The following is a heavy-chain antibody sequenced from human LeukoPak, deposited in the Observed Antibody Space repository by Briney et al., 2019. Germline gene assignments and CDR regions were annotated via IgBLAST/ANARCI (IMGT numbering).Heavy chain of an antibody. CDR2: ITGSGDGT. D-gene: IGHD4/OR15-4a*01. Sequence: GGSLRLSCAASGFTFSSYGMSWVRQAPGKGLEWVSAITGSGDGTSAADSVKGRFTISRDNSKNTLYLQMNSLRVEDTAVYYCAKAGLVRGGALDSWGQGTLVTVSS. V-gene: IGHV3-23*01. CDR3: AKAGLVRGGALDS. J-gene: IGHJ4*02. CDR1: GFTFSSYG.